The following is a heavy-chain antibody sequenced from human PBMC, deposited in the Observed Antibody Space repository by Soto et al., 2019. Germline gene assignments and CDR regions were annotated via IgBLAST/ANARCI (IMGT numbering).Heavy chain of an antibody. V-gene: IGHV3-48*02. CDR3: ARGKHNYCFLGED. J-gene: IGHJ4*02. CDR2: ISSSSSTI. CDR1: GFMFSSSS. Sequence: EVHLVESGGGLVQPGGSLRLSCAASGFMFSSSSMNWVRQAPGKGLEWVSYISSSSSTIHYADSVKGRFTISRDNANNSLYLQMNSLRDEDTGVYYCARGKHNYCFLGEDWGQGTLVTVSS. D-gene: IGHD3-10*01.